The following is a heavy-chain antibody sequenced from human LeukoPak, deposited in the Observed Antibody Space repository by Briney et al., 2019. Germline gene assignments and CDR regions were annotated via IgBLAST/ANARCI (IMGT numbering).Heavy chain of an antibody. J-gene: IGHJ5*02. CDR2: IIPILGIA. Sequence: SVKVSCKASRGTFSSYTISWVRQAPGQGLEWMGRIIPILGIANYAQKFQGRVTITADKSTSTAYMELSSLRSEDTAVYYCARGLRFLEWLSPDNWFDPWGQGTLVTVSS. CDR1: RGTFSSYT. D-gene: IGHD3-3*01. CDR3: ARGLRFLEWLSPDNWFDP. V-gene: IGHV1-69*02.